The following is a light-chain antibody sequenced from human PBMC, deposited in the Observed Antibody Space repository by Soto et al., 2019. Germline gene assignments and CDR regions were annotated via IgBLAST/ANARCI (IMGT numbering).Light chain of an antibody. V-gene: IGKV4-1*01. J-gene: IGKJ4*01. Sequence: DIVMTQSPDSLAVSLGERATINCKSSQSVLYSSNNKNYLAWYQQKPGQPPKLLIYWASNRESGVPDRFSGSGSGTDFTLSISSLQAEDVEVYYCQQYYSTPLTFGGGTKVEIK. CDR2: WAS. CDR3: QQYYSTPLT. CDR1: QSVLYSSNNKNY.